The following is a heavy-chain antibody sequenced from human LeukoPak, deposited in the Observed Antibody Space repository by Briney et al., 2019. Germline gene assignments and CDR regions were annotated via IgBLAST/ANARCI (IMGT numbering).Heavy chain of an antibody. D-gene: IGHD3-16*01. CDR2: IYYTGST. J-gene: IGHJ4*02. CDR1: GISITSVSHY. CDR3: ARRWGNIVGVTYEY. Sequence: PSETLSLTCTISGISITSVSHYWGWIRQPPGKGLEWIGDIYYTGSTYYSPSLRSRVTMSVHTSGNQFSLRLNSVTAVDTAVYYCARRWGNIVGVTYEYWGQGTLVTVSS. V-gene: IGHV4-39*01.